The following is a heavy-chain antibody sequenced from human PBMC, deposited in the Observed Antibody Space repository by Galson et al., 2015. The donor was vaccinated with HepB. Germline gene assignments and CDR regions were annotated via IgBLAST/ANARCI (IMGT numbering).Heavy chain of an antibody. V-gene: IGHV3-30-3*01. CDR1: GFTFSSYA. Sequence: SLRLSCAVSGFTFSSYAMHWVRQAPGKGLEWVAVISYDGSNKYYADSVKGRFTISRDNSKNTLYLQMNSLGAEDTAVYYCARDLLGYCSSTSCYTLGVYWGQGTLVTVSS. CDR2: ISYDGSNK. CDR3: ARDLLGYCSSTSCYTLGVY. J-gene: IGHJ4*02. D-gene: IGHD2-2*02.